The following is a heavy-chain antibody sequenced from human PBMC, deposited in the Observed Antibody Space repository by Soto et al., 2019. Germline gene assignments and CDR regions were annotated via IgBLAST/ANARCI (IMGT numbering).Heavy chain of an antibody. CDR3: ARARRGVYGDWFDP. D-gene: IGHD4-17*01. J-gene: IGHJ5*02. Sequence: QVQLVQSGAEVKKPGASVKVSCKASGYTFTSYDINWVRQANGQGLEWMGWMNPNSGNTGYAQKVQGRITMTRNTSISTAYMELSSLRSEDTAVYYCARARRGVYGDWFDPWGQGTLVTVSS. V-gene: IGHV1-8*01. CDR1: GYTFTSYD. CDR2: MNPNSGNT.